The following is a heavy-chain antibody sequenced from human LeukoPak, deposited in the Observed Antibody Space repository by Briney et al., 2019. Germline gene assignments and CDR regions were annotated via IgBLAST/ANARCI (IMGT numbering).Heavy chain of an antibody. J-gene: IGHJ4*02. CDR3: AKEGGDYRFEY. V-gene: IGHV3-43*01. D-gene: IGHD2-21*02. CDR2: VSWDGLTA. CDR1: GFIFNDYT. Sequence: QPGGSLRLSCAASGFIFNDYTMHWLRQAPGKGLEWVSLVSWDGLTAYYADSVKGQFTISRDNSKNSLYLQMNRLRSEDTAFYYCAKEGGDYRFEYWGQGTLVTVSS.